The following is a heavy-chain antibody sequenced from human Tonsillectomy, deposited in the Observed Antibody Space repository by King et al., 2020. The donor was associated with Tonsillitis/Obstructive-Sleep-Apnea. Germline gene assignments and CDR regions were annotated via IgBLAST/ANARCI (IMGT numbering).Heavy chain of an antibody. Sequence: VQLVESGGGLVQPGGSLRLSCTASGFSFSSYEMNWVRXDXGKXXXWXXXXXXRXXXXXXXXPVXGRXTIXRXNXKNXLYLXXXXLXXEDTAVYYCARGGSLRGYYYYKHMDVWGKGTTVTVS. CDR3: ARGGSLRGYYYYKHMDV. CDR2: XXXRXXXX. V-gene: IGHV3-48*03. D-gene: IGHD6-13*01. CDR1: GFSFSSYE. J-gene: IGHJ6*03.